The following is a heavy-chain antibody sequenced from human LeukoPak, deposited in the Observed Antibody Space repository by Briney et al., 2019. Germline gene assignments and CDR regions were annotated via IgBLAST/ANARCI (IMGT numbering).Heavy chain of an antibody. Sequence: SETLSLTCTVSGGSISSYYWSWIRQPPGKGLEWIGYIYFSGSTNYNPSLKSRVTISVDTSKNQFSLKLSPVTAADTAVYYCTMVRGVNLAFDIWGQGTMVTVSS. CDR1: GGSISSYY. D-gene: IGHD3-10*01. CDR2: IYFSGST. CDR3: TMVRGVNLAFDI. V-gene: IGHV4-59*08. J-gene: IGHJ3*02.